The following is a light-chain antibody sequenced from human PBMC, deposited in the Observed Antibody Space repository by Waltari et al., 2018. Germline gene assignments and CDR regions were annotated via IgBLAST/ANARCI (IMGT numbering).Light chain of an antibody. J-gene: IGLJ2*01. Sequence: QSALTQPASVSGSPGQSITLSRTGSSSDVGSYKFVSWYQQHPGKAPQLMIYGGSQRAAGVSNRLSGSKSGNTASLTISGLRAEDEADYYCCSYAGSSPHVIFGGGTKLTVL. CDR1: SSDVGSYKF. V-gene: IGLV2-23*01. CDR2: GGS. CDR3: CSYAGSSPHVI.